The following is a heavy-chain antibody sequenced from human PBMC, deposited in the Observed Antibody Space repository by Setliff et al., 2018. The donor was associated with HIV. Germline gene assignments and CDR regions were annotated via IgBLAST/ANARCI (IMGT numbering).Heavy chain of an antibody. D-gene: IGHD3-22*01. CDR3: ASHDYYDSSVYYYRFDY. CDR2: IDPSDSYT. J-gene: IGHJ4*02. V-gene: IGHV5-10-1*01. CDR1: GYSFTSYW. Sequence: SLKISCKGSGYSFTSYWINWVRQMPGKGLEWMGRIDPSDSYTNYNPSFQGHVTISADKSISTAYLQWSSLKASDTAMYYCASHDYYDSSVYYYRFDYWGQGTLVTVSS.